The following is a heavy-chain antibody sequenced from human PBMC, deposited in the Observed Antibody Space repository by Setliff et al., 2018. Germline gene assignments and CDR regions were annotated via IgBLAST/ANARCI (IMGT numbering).Heavy chain of an antibody. CDR3: VRGSMAVNYYGNWFDP. V-gene: IGHV4-30-2*01. J-gene: IGHJ5*02. CDR2: IYHSGST. CDR1: GGSISSGGYS. D-gene: IGHD3-10*01. Sequence: SETLSLTCAVSGGSISSGGYSWSWIRQPPGKGLEWIGYIYHSGSTYYNPSLKSRVTISVDRSKNQFSLKLSSVTAADTAVYYCVRGSMAVNYYGNWFDPWGQGTLVTVSS.